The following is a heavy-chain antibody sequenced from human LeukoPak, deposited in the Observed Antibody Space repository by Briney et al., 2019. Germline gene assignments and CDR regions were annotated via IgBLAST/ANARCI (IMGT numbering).Heavy chain of an antibody. CDR2: IYYTGST. Sequence: KPSETLSLTCTVTGXSISTYYGTWIRQPPGRGLEWIGYIYYTGSTNYNPSLKSRVTISVDTSKNHFSLKLSSVTAADTAVYSCARSIIGTRSKFDYWGQGTLVTVSS. J-gene: IGHJ4*02. D-gene: IGHD1/OR15-1a*01. V-gene: IGHV4-59*08. CDR1: GXSISTYY. CDR3: ARSIIGTRSKFDY.